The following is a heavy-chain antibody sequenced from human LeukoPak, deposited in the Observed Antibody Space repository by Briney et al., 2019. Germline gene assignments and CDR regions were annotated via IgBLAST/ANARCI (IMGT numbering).Heavy chain of an antibody. Sequence: GGSLRLSCAASGFTFTNYAMSWVRQAPGKGLEWVSAITGSGVTTYYADSVKGRFTISRDNSKNTLYLQMSSLRADDTAVYYCAKDAAATLQFDYWGQGTLVTVSS. V-gene: IGHV3-23*01. J-gene: IGHJ4*02. CDR1: GFTFTNYA. CDR2: ITGSGVTT. D-gene: IGHD6-13*01. CDR3: AKDAAATLQFDY.